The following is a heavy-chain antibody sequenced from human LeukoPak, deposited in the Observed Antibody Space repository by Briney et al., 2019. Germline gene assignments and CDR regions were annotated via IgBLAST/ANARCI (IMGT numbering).Heavy chain of an antibody. Sequence: SETLSLTCTVSGGSVSTDNYYWSWIRQPPGKGLEWIGEINHSGSTNYNPSLKSRVTISVDTSKNQFSLKLSSVTAADTAVYYCARGVHSSSWYYVVYFDYWGQGTLVTVSS. V-gene: IGHV4-61*01. J-gene: IGHJ4*02. CDR1: GGSVSTDNYY. D-gene: IGHD6-13*01. CDR3: ARGVHSSSWYYVVYFDY. CDR2: INHSGST.